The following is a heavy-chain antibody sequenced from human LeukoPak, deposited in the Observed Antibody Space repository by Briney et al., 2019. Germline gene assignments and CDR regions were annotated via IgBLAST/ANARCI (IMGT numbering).Heavy chain of an antibody. V-gene: IGHV3-23*01. CDR2: ITDSDSGT. Sequence: PGGSLRLSCAASGFTFRSYAMSWVRQAPGKGLEWVSAITDSDSGTYYADSVKGRFTISRDNSKNTLYLQMNSLRAEDTAVYYCAKAYGYSSSWTSNYYFYGLDVWGQGTTVTVPS. CDR3: AKAYGYSSSWTSNYYFYGLDV. J-gene: IGHJ6*02. D-gene: IGHD6-13*01. CDR1: GFTFRSYA.